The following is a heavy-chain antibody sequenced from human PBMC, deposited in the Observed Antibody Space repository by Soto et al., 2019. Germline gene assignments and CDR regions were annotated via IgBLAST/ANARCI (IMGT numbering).Heavy chain of an antibody. CDR1: GITFSSYS. Sequence: GGSLRLSCAASGITFSSYSMNWARQAPGKGLEWVSSISSTGTYIDYADSVKGRFTISRDNAKNSLFLQMDSLRAEDAALYYCARETNPYSSSSHAFDIWGQGTMVTVSS. J-gene: IGHJ3*02. CDR2: ISSTGTYI. CDR3: ARETNPYSSSSHAFDI. V-gene: IGHV3-21*01. D-gene: IGHD6-6*01.